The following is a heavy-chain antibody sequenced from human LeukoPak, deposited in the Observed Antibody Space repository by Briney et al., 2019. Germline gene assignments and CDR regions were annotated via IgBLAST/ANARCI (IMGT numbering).Heavy chain of an antibody. Sequence: PGRSLRLSCVVSGFTFNNYAMAWVRQAPGKGLEWVSVISYDGNNKYYADSVKGRFTISRDNSKNTLYLQMNSLRAEDTAVYYCARKGVLDAFDIWGQGTMVTVSS. CDR1: GFTFNNYA. CDR2: ISYDGNNK. D-gene: IGHD3-10*01. CDR3: ARKGVLDAFDI. V-gene: IGHV3-30*04. J-gene: IGHJ3*02.